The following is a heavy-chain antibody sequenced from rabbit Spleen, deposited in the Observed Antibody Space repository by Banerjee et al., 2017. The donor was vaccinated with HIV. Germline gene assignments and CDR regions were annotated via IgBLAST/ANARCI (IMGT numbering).Heavy chain of an antibody. CDR2: IYTGNGKT. J-gene: IGHJ4*01. V-gene: IGHV1S45*01. CDR3: ARDSGSNPYIDVYFNL. Sequence: QEQLVESGGDLVQPEGSLTLTCTASGFSFSTSYDMCWVRQAPGKGLEWIGCIYTGNGKTYYAGWAKGRFTISKASSTTVTLQMTSLTAADTATYFCARDSGSNPYIDVYFNLWGQGTLVTVS. CDR1: GFSFSTSYD. D-gene: IGHD4-2*01.